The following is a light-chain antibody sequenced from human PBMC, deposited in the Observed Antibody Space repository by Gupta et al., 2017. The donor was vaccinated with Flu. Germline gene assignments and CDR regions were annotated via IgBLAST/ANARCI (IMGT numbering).Light chain of an antibody. V-gene: IGLV3-1*01. J-gene: IGLJ3*02. CDR1: KLGAKY. Sequence: SYELTQPPSVSVSPGQTASITCSGEKLGAKYASWYQHKPGQSPIIVIYADNKRPSGVPERFSGSNSGNTATLTISGTQAMDEADYYCQAWGSATVVFGGGTKLTVL. CDR2: ADN. CDR3: QAWGSATVV.